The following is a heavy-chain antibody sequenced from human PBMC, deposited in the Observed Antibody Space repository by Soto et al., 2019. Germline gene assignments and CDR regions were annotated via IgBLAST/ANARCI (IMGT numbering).Heavy chain of an antibody. CDR1: GGSISSSSYY. V-gene: IGHV4-39*01. Sequence: SETLSLTCTVSGGSISSSSYYRGWIRQPPGKGLEWIGSIYYSGSTYYNPSLKSRVTISVDTSKNQFSLKLSSVTAADTAVYYCARRVVMDTAMAYYYYYGMDVWGQGTTVTVSS. D-gene: IGHD5-18*01. CDR3: ARRVVMDTAMAYYYYYGMDV. J-gene: IGHJ6*02. CDR2: IYYSGST.